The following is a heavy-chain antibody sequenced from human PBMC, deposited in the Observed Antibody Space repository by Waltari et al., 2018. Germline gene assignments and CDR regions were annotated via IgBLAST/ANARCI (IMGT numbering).Heavy chain of an antibody. CDR2: ICSGGTT. J-gene: IGHJ5*02. CDR1: GFTVSSNY. CDR3: ARGGGVLLWFAN. V-gene: IGHV3-53*01. Sequence: EVQLVESGGGLIQPGGSLRLSCAASGFTVSSNYVNWVRQAPGKGLGGVSIICSGGTTYYADSVKGRFTISRDNSKNTLYLQMNSLRADDTAVYYCARGGGVLLWFANWGQGTLVTVSS. D-gene: IGHD3-10*01.